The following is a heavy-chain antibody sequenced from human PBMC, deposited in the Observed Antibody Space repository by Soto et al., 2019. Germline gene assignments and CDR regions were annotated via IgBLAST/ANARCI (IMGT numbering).Heavy chain of an antibody. Sequence: QVQLVQSGAEVKKPGASVRVSCKASGYTFSNYGIDWVRQAPGQGLEWMGWISVYNGDTNYAQKFQGRVTMTTDTSTSTAYMELRSLRSEDTAVYFCARDWPDTYCGGDCPLGYYYHGMDVWGQGTAVTVSS. CDR2: ISVYNGDT. D-gene: IGHD2-21*02. J-gene: IGHJ6*02. CDR1: GYTFSNYG. CDR3: ARDWPDTYCGGDCPLGYYYHGMDV. V-gene: IGHV1-18*04.